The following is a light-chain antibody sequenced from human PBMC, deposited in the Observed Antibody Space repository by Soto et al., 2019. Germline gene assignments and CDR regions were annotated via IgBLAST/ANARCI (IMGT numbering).Light chain of an antibody. CDR2: KAS. J-gene: IGKJ1*01. Sequence: DIQMTQSPSTLSASVGDRVTITCRASQSISSWLAWYQQKPGKAPKLLIYKASSLESGVPSRFSVSGYGTEFTLTISSLQPDDFATYYCQQYNSYSWTFGQGTKVEIK. CDR1: QSISSW. CDR3: QQYNSYSWT. V-gene: IGKV1-5*03.